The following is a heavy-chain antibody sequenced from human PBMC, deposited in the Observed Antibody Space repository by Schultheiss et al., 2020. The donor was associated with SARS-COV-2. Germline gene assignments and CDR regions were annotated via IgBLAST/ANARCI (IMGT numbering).Heavy chain of an antibody. CDR1: GGSISSYY. V-gene: IGHV4-34*01. CDR2: VTHSGST. Sequence: GSLRLSCTVSGGSISSYYWSWIRQSPGKGLEYIGEVTHSGSTDYNPSLKSRVTISLDTSKNQFSLKLSSVTAADTAVYYCARGRYSGGEDPFDYWGQGTLVTVSS. D-gene: IGHD5-12*01. J-gene: IGHJ4*02. CDR3: ARGRYSGGEDPFDY.